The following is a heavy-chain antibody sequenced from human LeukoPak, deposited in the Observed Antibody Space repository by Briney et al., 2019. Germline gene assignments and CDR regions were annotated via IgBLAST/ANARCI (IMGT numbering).Heavy chain of an antibody. V-gene: IGHV3-30-3*01. D-gene: IGHD3-9*01. Sequence: PGGSLRLSCAASGFTFSSYAMHWVRQAPGKGLEWVAVISYDGSNKYYADSVKGRFTIPRDNSKNTLYLQMNSLRAEDTAVYYCARDSITTYYDILTGYYPPSYWGQGTLVTVSS. J-gene: IGHJ4*02. CDR3: ARDSITTYYDILTGYYPPSY. CDR2: ISYDGSNK. CDR1: GFTFSSYA.